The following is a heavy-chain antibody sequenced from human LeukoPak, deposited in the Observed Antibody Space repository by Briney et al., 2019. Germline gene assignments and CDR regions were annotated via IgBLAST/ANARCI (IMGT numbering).Heavy chain of an antibody. V-gene: IGHV3-21*01. CDR3: ARAYSSGWYY. Sequence: PGGSLTLSCAASGFTFSSYSMNWVRQAPGKGLEWVSSISSSSSYIYYADSVKGRFTISRDNAKNSLYLQMNSLRAEDTAAYYCARAYSSGWYYWGQGALVTVSS. CDR2: ISSSSSYI. J-gene: IGHJ4*02. D-gene: IGHD6-19*01. CDR1: GFTFSSYS.